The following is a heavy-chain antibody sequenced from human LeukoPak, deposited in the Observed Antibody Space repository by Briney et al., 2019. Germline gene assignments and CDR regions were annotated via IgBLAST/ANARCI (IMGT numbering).Heavy chain of an antibody. CDR3: ARLTDYGDYEFDY. CDR1: GFTFSSYS. D-gene: IGHD4-17*01. J-gene: IGHJ4*02. CDR2: ISSSSSYI. V-gene: IGHV3-21*01. Sequence: GGSLRLSCAASGFTFSSYSMNWVRQAPGKGLEWVSSISSSSSYIYYADSVKGRFTISRDNAKNSLYLQMNSLRAEDTAVYYCARLTDYGDYEFDYWGQGTLVTVSS.